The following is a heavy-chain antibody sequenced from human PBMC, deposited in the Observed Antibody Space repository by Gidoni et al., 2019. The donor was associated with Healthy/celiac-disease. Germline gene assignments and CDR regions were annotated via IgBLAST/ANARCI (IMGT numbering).Heavy chain of an antibody. CDR3: ARDGDYGDYDAYYGMDV. CDR2: ILYDGSNK. CDR1: GFTFSSYG. Sequence: QVQLVESGGGVVQPGRSLRLSCAASGFTFSSYGMHWVRQAPGKGLEWVAVILYDGSNKYYEDSVKGRFTISRDNSKNTLYLQMNSLRAEDTAVYYCARDGDYGDYDAYYGMDVWGQGTTVTVSS. D-gene: IGHD4-17*01. V-gene: IGHV3-33*01. J-gene: IGHJ6*02.